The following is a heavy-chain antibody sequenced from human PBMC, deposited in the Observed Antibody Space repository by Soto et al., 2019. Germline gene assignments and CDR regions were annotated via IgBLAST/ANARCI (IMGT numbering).Heavy chain of an antibody. Sequence: QVQLVQSGAEVKKPGASVKVSCKASGYTFTSYAMHRVRQAPGQRLEWMGWINAGNGNTKYSQKFQGRVTITRDTSASTAYMELSSLRSEDTAVYYCARRIAVAGNDWFDPWGQGTLVTVSS. CDR1: GYTFTSYA. CDR3: ARRIAVAGNDWFDP. CDR2: INAGNGNT. V-gene: IGHV1-3*01. J-gene: IGHJ5*02. D-gene: IGHD6-19*01.